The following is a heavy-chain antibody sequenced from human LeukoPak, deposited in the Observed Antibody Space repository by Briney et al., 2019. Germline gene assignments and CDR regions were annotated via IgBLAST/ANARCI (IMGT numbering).Heavy chain of an antibody. J-gene: IGHJ4*02. CDR1: GFIFSDYP. Sequence: QPGGSLRLSCAASGFIFSDYPMGWVRQAPGKGLEWVSSVSGSGGSTYYADSVKGQFTISRDNSKNTLYLQMNSLRAEDTAVYYCAKALYSSSSSSTNWGQGTLVTVSS. D-gene: IGHD6-6*01. CDR2: VSGSGGST. V-gene: IGHV3-23*01. CDR3: AKALYSSSSSSTN.